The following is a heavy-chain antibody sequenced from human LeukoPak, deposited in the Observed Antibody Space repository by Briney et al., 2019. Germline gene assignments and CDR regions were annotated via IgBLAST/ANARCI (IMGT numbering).Heavy chain of an antibody. Sequence: PSETLSLTCNVSGCSINNYYWSWIRQPPGKGLEWIGHISYSGTTNYSPSLISRVTISVDTSKKQFSLKLSSVTAADTAVYYCARLSDFWGQGILVTVSS. V-gene: IGHV4-59*08. CDR2: ISYSGTT. CDR3: ARLSDF. CDR1: GCSINNYY. J-gene: IGHJ4*02.